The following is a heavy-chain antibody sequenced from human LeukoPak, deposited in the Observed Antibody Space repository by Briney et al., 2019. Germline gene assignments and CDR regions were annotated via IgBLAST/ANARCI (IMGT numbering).Heavy chain of an antibody. CDR1: GFTFSSYD. V-gene: IGHV3-13*01. Sequence: GGSLRLSCAASGFTFSSYDMHWVRQATGKGLEWVSAIGTAGDTYYPGSVKGRFTISRENAKNSLYLQMNLLTAGDTAVYYCARVSGGSGDYYFDNCGQGTLVTVSS. D-gene: IGHD3-22*01. J-gene: IGHJ4*02. CDR2: IGTAGDT. CDR3: ARVSGGSGDYYFDN.